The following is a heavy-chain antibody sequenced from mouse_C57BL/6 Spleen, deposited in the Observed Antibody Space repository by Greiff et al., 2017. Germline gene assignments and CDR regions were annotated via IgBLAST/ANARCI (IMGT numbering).Heavy chain of an antibody. V-gene: IGHV1-53*01. CDR1: GYTFTSYW. Sequence: VQLQQPGTELVKPGASVKLSCKASGYTFTSYWMPWVKQRPGQGLEWIGNINPSNGGTNYNEKFKSKATLTVDKSSSTAYMQLSSLTSEDSAVYYCATGSNYGTWFADWGQGTLVTVSA. CDR2: INPSNGGT. CDR3: ATGSNYGTWFAD. J-gene: IGHJ3*01. D-gene: IGHD2-5*01.